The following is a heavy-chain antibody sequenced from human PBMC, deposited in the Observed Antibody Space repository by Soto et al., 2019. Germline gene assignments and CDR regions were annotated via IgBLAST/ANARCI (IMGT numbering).Heavy chain of an antibody. D-gene: IGHD2-15*01. J-gene: IGHJ6*02. V-gene: IGHV1-69*02. CDR3: ASHFTGVLVLGASPPGGDNYGWDV. CDR1: GGTFSRYT. Sequence: QVQLVQSGAEVKKPGSSVKVSCKAYGGTFSRYTISWVRQAPGQGLEWMGRIIPILDIPNYAQNFQGRVTITADKSTSTAYMELSSLRSDDTAVYYCASHFTGVLVLGASPPGGDNYGWDVWGQGTTVTVSS. CDR2: IIPILDIP.